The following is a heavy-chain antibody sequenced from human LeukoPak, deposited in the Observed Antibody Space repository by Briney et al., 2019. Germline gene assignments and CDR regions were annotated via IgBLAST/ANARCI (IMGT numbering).Heavy chain of an antibody. Sequence: SETLSLTCAVSGYSISSGYYWGWIRQPPGKGLEWIGSIYHSGSTYYNPSLKSRVTISVDTSKHQFSLKLSSVTAADTAVYYCARQDNWGTRYYYYYYMDVWGKGTTVTVSS. D-gene: IGHD7-27*01. CDR3: ARQDNWGTRYYYYYYMDV. V-gene: IGHV4-38-2*01. CDR2: IYHSGST. CDR1: GYSISSGYY. J-gene: IGHJ6*03.